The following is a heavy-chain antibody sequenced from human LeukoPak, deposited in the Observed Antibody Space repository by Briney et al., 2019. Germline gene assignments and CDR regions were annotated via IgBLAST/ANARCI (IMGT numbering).Heavy chain of an antibody. CDR2: INHSGST. Sequence: SETLSLTCAVYGGSFSGYYWSWIRQPPGKGLEWIGEINHSGSTNYNPSLKSRVTISVDTSKNQFSLKLSSVTAADTAVYYCARGGRSTNDYWGQGTLVTVSS. CDR1: GGSFSGYY. CDR3: ARGGRSTNDY. D-gene: IGHD2-2*01. J-gene: IGHJ4*02. V-gene: IGHV4-34*01.